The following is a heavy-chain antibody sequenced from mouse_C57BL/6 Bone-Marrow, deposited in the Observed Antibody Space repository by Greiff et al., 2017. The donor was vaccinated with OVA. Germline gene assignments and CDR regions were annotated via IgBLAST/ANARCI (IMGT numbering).Heavy chain of an antibody. CDR2: INPNNGGT. CDR1: GYTFTDYY. CDR3: ARRGYDYDVAY. Sequence: VQLQQSGPELVKPGASVKISCKASGYTFTDYYMNWVKQSHGKSLEWIGDINPNNGGTSYNQKFKGKATLTVDKSSSTAYMELRSLTSEDSAVYYCARRGYDYDVAYWGQGTLVTVSA. J-gene: IGHJ3*01. V-gene: IGHV1-26*01. D-gene: IGHD2-4*01.